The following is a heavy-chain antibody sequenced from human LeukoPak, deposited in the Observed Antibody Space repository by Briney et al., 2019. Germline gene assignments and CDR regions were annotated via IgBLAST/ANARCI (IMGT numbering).Heavy chain of an antibody. Sequence: GGSLRLSCAASGFALSSHWMTWVRQVPGRGPEWVANVNRDGSETYYLDSVKGRFTISKDNAKKSLYLQMNSLRAEDTALYHCARNNGMDVWGQGTTVIVSS. CDR3: ARNNGMDV. J-gene: IGHJ6*02. V-gene: IGHV3-7*03. CDR1: GFALSSHW. CDR2: VNRDGSET.